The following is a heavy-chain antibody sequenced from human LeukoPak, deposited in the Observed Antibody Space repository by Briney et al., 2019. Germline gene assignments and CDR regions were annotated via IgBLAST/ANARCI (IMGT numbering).Heavy chain of an antibody. V-gene: IGHV3-30-3*01. Sequence: PGGSLRLSCAASGFTFSSYAMHWVRQAPGKGLEWVAVLSYDGSNEYYADSVKGRFTISRDNSKNTLYLQMNNLRAEDTAVYYCARDRNREGRYYHGMDVWGQGPTVTVPS. CDR2: LSYDGSNE. CDR1: GFTFSSYA. J-gene: IGHJ6*02. D-gene: IGHD1-14*01. CDR3: ARDRNREGRYYHGMDV.